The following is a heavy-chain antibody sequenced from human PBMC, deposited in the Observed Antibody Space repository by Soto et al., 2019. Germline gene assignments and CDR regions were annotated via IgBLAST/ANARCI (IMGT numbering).Heavy chain of an antibody. CDR3: ARVKGHIVVVPAATHYYYGMDV. Sequence: KPSETLSLTCAVSGGSISSSNWWSWVRQPPGKGLEWIGEIYHSGSTNYNPSLKSRVTISVDKSKNQFSLKLSSVTAADTAVYYCARVKGHIVVVPAATHYYYGMDVWGQGTTVTVSS. CDR1: GGSISSSNW. D-gene: IGHD2-2*01. J-gene: IGHJ6*02. V-gene: IGHV4-4*02. CDR2: IYHSGST.